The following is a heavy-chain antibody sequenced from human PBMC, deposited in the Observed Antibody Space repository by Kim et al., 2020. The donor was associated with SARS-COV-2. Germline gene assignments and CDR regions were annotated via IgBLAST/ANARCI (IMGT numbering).Heavy chain of an antibody. Sequence: ASVKVSCKASGYTFTSYGISGVRQAPGQGLEWMGWISAYNGNTNYAQKLQGRVTMTTDTSTSTAYMELRSLRSDDTAVYYCARALAAAPPFDPWGQGTLVTVSS. V-gene: IGHV1-18*01. CDR1: GYTFTSYG. CDR3: ARALAAAPPFDP. D-gene: IGHD6-13*01. CDR2: ISAYNGNT. J-gene: IGHJ5*02.